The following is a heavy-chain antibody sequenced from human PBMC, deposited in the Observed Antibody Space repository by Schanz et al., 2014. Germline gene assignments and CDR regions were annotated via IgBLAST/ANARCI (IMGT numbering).Heavy chain of an antibody. CDR1: GFGFSSYS. CDR3: VRDSFFAFDY. V-gene: IGHV3-48*01. J-gene: IGHJ4*02. CDR2: VSRSTPDI. Sequence: EVQLVESGGGLIQPGGSLRLSCAASGFGFSSYSMNWVRQAPGKGLEWVSYVSRSTPDIYYADSVKGRFTMSRDNAKNAVFLQMNSLRAEDTAVYYCVRDSFFAFDYWGQGTLVTVSS. D-gene: IGHD3-3*01.